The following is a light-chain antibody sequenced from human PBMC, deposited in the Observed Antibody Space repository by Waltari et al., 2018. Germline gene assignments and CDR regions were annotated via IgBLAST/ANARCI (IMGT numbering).Light chain of an antibody. CDR1: SSDVGSYNL. CDR2: EVN. J-gene: IGLJ1*01. Sequence: QSALTQPASVSGSPGQSITISCSGTSSDVGSYNLVPWFQQSPDKAPKLIIFEVNKRPSGVSNRFSGSKSGNTASLTISGLQAEDEADYYCCSYAGSGIYVFGTGAKVTVL. V-gene: IGLV2-23*02. CDR3: CSYAGSGIYV.